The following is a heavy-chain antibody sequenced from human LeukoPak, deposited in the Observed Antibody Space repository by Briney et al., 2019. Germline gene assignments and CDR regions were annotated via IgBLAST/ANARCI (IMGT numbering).Heavy chain of an antibody. V-gene: IGHV3-7*01. CDR3: AKDDDWGRFNH. CDR2: IKEDESEK. D-gene: IGHD3-16*01. J-gene: IGHJ1*01. Sequence: GGSLRLSCAASGFTFSNYWMSWVRQAPGNGPEWVANIKEDESEKNYVDSVKGRFTISRDSAKNSLYLQMNSLRAEDTAVYYCAKDDDWGRFNHWGQGTLVTVSS. CDR1: GFTFSNYW.